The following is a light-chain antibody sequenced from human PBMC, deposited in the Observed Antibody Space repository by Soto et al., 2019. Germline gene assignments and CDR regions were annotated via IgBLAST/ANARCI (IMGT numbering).Light chain of an antibody. J-gene: IGKJ2*01. CDR3: QQRSNWPPDT. V-gene: IGKV3-11*01. Sequence: EIVLTQSPATLSLSPGERATLSCRASQSVSSYLAWYQQKPGQAPRLLIYDASNRATGIPARFSGSGSGTGFTLTISSLEPEDFAVYYYQQRSNWPPDTFGQGTKLEIK. CDR1: QSVSSY. CDR2: DAS.